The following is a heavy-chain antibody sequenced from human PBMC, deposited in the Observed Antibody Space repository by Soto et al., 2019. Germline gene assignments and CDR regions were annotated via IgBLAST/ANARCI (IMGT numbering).Heavy chain of an antibody. Sequence: ASVKVSCKVSGYTLTELSMHWVRQAPGKGLEWMGGFDPEDGETIHAQKFQGRVTMTEDTSTDTAYMELSSLRSEDTAVYYCAKGIGHLGLFDYWGQGTLVTVSS. CDR3: AKGIGHLGLFDY. V-gene: IGHV1-24*01. CDR2: FDPEDGET. CDR1: GYTLTELS. D-gene: IGHD3-16*02. J-gene: IGHJ4*02.